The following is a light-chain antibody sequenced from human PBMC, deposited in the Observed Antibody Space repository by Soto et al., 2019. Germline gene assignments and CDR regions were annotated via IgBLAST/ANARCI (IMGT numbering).Light chain of an antibody. CDR2: TND. CDR3: AVWDDRLNGHV. V-gene: IGLV1-44*01. CDR1: SSNMGSNT. J-gene: IGLJ1*01. Sequence: QSALTQPPSASGTPGQRVTISCYGSSSNMGSNTVHWFQQFPGTAPRLLISTNDQRPSGVPDRFIGSNSGTSASLAISGLQFEDEAGYYCAVWDDRLNGHVFGTGTKVTV.